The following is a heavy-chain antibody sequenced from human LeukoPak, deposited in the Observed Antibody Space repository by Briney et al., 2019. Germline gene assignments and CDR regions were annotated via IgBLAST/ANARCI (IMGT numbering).Heavy chain of an antibody. V-gene: IGHV3-7*01. J-gene: IGHJ6*03. CDR2: IKQDGSEK. Sequence: GGSLRLSCAASGFTFSSYWMSWVRQAPGKGLEWVANIKQDGSEKYYVDSVKGRFTISRDNAKNSLYLQMNSLRAEDTAVYYCARIQAQLLLYYYYMDVWGKGTTVTVSS. D-gene: IGHD2-15*01. CDR3: ARIQAQLLLYYYYMDV. CDR1: GFTFSSYW.